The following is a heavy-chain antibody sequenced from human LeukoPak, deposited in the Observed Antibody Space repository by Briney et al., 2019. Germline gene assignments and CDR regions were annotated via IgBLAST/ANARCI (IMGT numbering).Heavy chain of an antibody. CDR1: GGSISSSNW. J-gene: IGHJ4*02. Sequence: SETLSLTCAVSGGSISSSNWWSWVRQPPGKGLDWIGEIYHSGSTNYNPSLKSRVTISVDKSKNQFSLKLSSVTAADTAVYYCARVRIAVAGTPFDYWGQGTLVTVSS. D-gene: IGHD6-19*01. CDR3: ARVRIAVAGTPFDY. CDR2: IYHSGST. V-gene: IGHV4-4*02.